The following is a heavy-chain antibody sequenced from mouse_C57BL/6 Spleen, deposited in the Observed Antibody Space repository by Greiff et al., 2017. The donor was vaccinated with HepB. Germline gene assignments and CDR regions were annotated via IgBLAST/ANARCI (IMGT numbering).Heavy chain of an antibody. Sequence: VQLQQSGAELVKPGASVKLSCKASGYTFTSYWMQWVKQRPGQGLEWIGEIDPSDSYTNYNQKFKGKATLTVDTSSSTAYMQLSSLTSEDSAVYYCARAGNGLRYFDVWGTGTTVTVSS. CDR2: IDPSDSYT. CDR3: ARAGNGLRYFDV. V-gene: IGHV1-50*01. J-gene: IGHJ1*03. D-gene: IGHD1-1*01. CDR1: GYTFTSYW.